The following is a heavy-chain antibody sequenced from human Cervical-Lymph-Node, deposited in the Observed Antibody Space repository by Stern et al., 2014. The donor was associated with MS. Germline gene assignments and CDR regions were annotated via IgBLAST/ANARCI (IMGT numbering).Heavy chain of an antibody. CDR3: AAEPGPEESNDTGGSLGYYFDY. D-gene: IGHD2-8*02. V-gene: IGHV1-58*01. CDR1: GFTFSRSA. CDR2: IVVGSGQT. Sequence: QMQLVQSGPEVKKAGTSVKVSCKASGFTFSRSAVQWVRQARGQRLEWIGWIVVGSGQTNYALKFQERLTITRDMSTSTVYMELSSLRSEDTAVYYCAAEPGPEESNDTGGSLGYYFDYWGQGTLVTVSS. J-gene: IGHJ4*02.